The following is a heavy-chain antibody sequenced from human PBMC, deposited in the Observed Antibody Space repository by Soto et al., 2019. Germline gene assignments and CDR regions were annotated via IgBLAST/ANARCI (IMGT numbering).Heavy chain of an antibody. CDR3: ARGRITMVRGVSPFDY. CDR2: IYYSGST. V-gene: IGHV4-59*01. D-gene: IGHD3-10*01. CDR1: GGSISSYY. Sequence: TLSLTCTVSGGSISSYYWSWIRQPPGKGLEWIGYIYYSGSTNYNPSLKSRVTISVDTSKNQFSLKLSSVTAADTAVYYCARGRITMVRGVSPFDYWGQGTLVTVSS. J-gene: IGHJ4*02.